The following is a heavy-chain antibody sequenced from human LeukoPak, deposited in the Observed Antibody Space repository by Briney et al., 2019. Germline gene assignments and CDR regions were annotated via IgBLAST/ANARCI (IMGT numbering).Heavy chain of an antibody. Sequence: SETLSLTCTVSGGSISSSSYYWGWIRQPPGKGLEWIGSIYYSGSTYYNPSLKSRVTISVDTSKNQFSLKLSSVTAADTAVYYCARSSAHIAAAEGFDYWGQGTLVTVSS. D-gene: IGHD6-13*01. CDR3: ARSSAHIAAAEGFDY. CDR2: IYYSGST. CDR1: GGSISSSSYY. J-gene: IGHJ4*02. V-gene: IGHV4-39*01.